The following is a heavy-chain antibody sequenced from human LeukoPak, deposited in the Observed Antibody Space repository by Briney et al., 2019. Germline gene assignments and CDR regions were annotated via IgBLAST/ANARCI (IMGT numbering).Heavy chain of an antibody. CDR2: IYTSGST. Sequence: SQTLSLTCTVSGGSISSGSYYWSWIRQPAGKGLEWIGRIYTSGSTNYNPSLNSRVTMSEDTSKNQFSLKLNSVTAADTAVYFCARGLAAAYDYNWFDPWGQGTLVTVSS. D-gene: IGHD5-12*01. CDR3: ARGLAAAYDYNWFDP. V-gene: IGHV4-61*02. J-gene: IGHJ5*02. CDR1: GGSISSGSYY.